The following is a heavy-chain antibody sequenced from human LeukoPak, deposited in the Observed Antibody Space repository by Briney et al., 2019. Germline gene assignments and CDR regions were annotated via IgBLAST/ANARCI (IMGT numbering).Heavy chain of an antibody. CDR3: VGFIVATINFDY. Sequence: PGGSLRLSCAASGFTFSTYAMSWVRQAPGKGLEWVSAISGSGGSTYYADSVKGRFTISRDNSKNTLYLQMNSLRAEDTAVYYCVGFIVATINFDYWGQGTLVTVSS. CDR1: GFTFSTYA. J-gene: IGHJ4*02. D-gene: IGHD5-12*01. V-gene: IGHV3-23*01. CDR2: ISGSGGST.